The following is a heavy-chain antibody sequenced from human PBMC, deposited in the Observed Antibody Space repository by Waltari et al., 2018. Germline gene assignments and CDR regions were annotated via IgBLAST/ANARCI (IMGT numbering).Heavy chain of an antibody. D-gene: IGHD3-16*01. CDR2: IDTTGTT. V-gene: IGHV4-4*09. CDR1: GDSLPRYN. CDR3: ARSKFGSSFDS. Sequence: QVQLQESGPGLLKPSEPLSLTCTVPGDSLPRYNWSWNRQYPGKGLEWIGYIDTTGTTDSNPSLQRQVSISRDTSRNQFSLQVTSVTAADTAVYYCARSKFGSSFDSWGQGTLVTVS. J-gene: IGHJ4*02.